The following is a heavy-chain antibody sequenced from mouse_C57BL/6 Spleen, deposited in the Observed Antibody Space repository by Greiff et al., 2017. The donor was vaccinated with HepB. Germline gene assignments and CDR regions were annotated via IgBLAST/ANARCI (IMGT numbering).Heavy chain of an antibody. CDR3: TTPITTVVATRYFDV. Sequence: EVQVVESGAELVRPGASVKLSCTASGFNIKDYYMHWVKQRPEQGLEWIGRIDPEDGDTEYAPKFQGKATMTADTSSNTAYLQLSSLTSEDTAVYYCTTPITTVVATRYFDVWGTGTTVTVSS. J-gene: IGHJ1*03. CDR1: GFNIKDYY. V-gene: IGHV14-1*01. D-gene: IGHD1-1*01. CDR2: IDPEDGDT.